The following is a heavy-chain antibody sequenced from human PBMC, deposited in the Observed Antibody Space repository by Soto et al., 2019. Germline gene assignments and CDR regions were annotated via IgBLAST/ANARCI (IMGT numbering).Heavy chain of an antibody. J-gene: IGHJ4*02. CDR2: ISYDGSNK. D-gene: IGHD3-22*01. Sequence: GGSLRLSCAASGFTFSSYGMHWVRQAPGKGLEWVAVISYDGSNKYYADSVKGRFTISRDNSKNTLYLQMNSLRAEDTAVYYCAKGQPYYYDSSGYPLDYWGQGT. CDR3: AKGQPYYYDSSGYPLDY. CDR1: GFTFSSYG. V-gene: IGHV3-30*18.